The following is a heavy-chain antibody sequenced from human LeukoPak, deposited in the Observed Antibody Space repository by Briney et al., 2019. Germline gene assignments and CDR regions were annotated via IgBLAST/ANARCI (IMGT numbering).Heavy chain of an antibody. J-gene: IGHJ4*02. V-gene: IGHV4-39*06. Sequence: SETLSLTCTVSGGSISSRRYYWGRLRQPPGKGLEWIGSIYYNGSTYYTPSLKSRVTISVDTSKNQFPLRLSSVTASDTAVYYCARGLLVFDYWGQGTLVTVSS. CDR3: ARGLLVFDY. D-gene: IGHD2-2*01. CDR1: GGSISSRRYY. CDR2: IYYNGST.